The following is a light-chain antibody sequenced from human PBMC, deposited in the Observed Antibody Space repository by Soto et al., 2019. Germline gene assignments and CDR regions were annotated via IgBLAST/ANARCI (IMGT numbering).Light chain of an antibody. CDR3: QQYDNWPYT. CDR1: QGVSNN. Sequence: EIVMTHSPATLSVSPGERATLSCRASQGVSNNLAWYQQKPGQAPRLLIYGASTRATAIPARFSGSGSGTEFTLTISRLQSEDFAVYFCQQYDNWPYTFGQGTKLEIK. CDR2: GAS. V-gene: IGKV3-15*01. J-gene: IGKJ2*01.